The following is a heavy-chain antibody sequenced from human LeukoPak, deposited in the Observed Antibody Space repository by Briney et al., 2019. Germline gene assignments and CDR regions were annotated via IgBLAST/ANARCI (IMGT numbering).Heavy chain of an antibody. CDR1: GFTFSSYA. D-gene: IGHD6-6*01. J-gene: IGHJ4*02. V-gene: IGHV3-23*01. CDR3: ASSSLVALRHYFDY. CDR2: ISGSGGST. Sequence: GGSLRLSCAASGFTFSSYAMSWVRQAPGKGLEWVSAISGSGGSTYYADSVKGRFTISRDNAKNSLYLQMNSLRAEDTAVYYCASSSLVALRHYFDYWGQGTLVTVSS.